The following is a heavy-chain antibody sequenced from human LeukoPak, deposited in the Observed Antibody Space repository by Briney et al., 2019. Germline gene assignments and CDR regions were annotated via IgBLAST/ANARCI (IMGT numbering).Heavy chain of an antibody. Sequence: SETLSLTCAVYGGSFSGYYWSWIRQPPGKGLEWIGEINHSGSTNYNPSLKSRVTTSVDTSKNQFSLKLSSVTAADTAVYYCARGEEFQFSIVVVPAARPRVFDYWGQGTLVTVSS. V-gene: IGHV4-34*01. D-gene: IGHD2-2*01. CDR3: ARGEEFQFSIVVVPAARPRVFDY. J-gene: IGHJ4*02. CDR2: INHSGST. CDR1: GGSFSGYY.